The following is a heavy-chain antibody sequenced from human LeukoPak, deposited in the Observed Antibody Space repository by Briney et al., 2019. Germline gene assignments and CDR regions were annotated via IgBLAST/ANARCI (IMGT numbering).Heavy chain of an antibody. CDR1: GFTFSSYA. J-gene: IGHJ4*02. V-gene: IGHV3-23*01. D-gene: IGHD3-16*02. CDR2: ISGSGGST. CDR3: AKDLQYDYVWGSYRHALDY. Sequence: GGSLGLSCAASGFTFSSYAMSWVRQAPGKGLEWVSAISGSGGSTYYADSVKGRFTISRDNSKNTLYLQMNSLRAEDTAVYYWAKDLQYDYVWGSYRHALDYWGQGTLVTVSS.